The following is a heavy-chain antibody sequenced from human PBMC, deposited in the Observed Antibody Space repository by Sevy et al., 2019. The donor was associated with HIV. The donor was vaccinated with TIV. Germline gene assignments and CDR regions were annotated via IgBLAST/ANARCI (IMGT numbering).Heavy chain of an antibody. J-gene: IGHJ4*02. CDR1: GFTFSSYA. CDR2: ISYDGSNK. V-gene: IGHV3-30-3*01. Sequence: GSLRLSCAASGFTFSSYAMHWVRQAPGKGLEWVAVISYDGSNKYYAVSVKGRFTISRDNSKNTLYLQMNSLRAEDTAVYYCAREGGEIAARPDQLPFDYWGQGTLVTVSS. CDR3: AREGGEIAARPDQLPFDY. D-gene: IGHD6-6*01.